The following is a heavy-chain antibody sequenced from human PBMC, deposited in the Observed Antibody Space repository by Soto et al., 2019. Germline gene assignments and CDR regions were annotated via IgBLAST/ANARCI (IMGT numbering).Heavy chain of an antibody. Sequence: QVQLVQSGAEVKKPGASVKVSCKASGYTFTSYAMHWVRQAPGQRLEWMGWINAGNGNTKYSQKFQGRVTITRDTSASTAYMELSSLRSDDTAVYYCAREPVRGDYVWGSYRTAGAFDIWGQGTMVTVSS. CDR1: GYTFTSYA. V-gene: IGHV1-3*01. D-gene: IGHD3-16*02. CDR3: AREPVRGDYVWGSYRTAGAFDI. J-gene: IGHJ3*02. CDR2: INAGNGNT.